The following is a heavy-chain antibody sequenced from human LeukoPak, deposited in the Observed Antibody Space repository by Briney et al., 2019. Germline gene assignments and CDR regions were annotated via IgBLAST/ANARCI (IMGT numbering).Heavy chain of an antibody. J-gene: IGHJ4*02. CDR1: GFTFSSYG. Sequence: GGSLRLSCAASGFTFSSYGMHWVRQAPGKGLEWVAVISYDGSNKYYADSVKGRFTISRDNSKNTLYLQMNSLRAEDTAVYYCAKDEYSSGWYGIDYWGQGTLVTVSS. CDR2: ISYDGSNK. V-gene: IGHV3-30*18. D-gene: IGHD6-19*01. CDR3: AKDEYSSGWYGIDY.